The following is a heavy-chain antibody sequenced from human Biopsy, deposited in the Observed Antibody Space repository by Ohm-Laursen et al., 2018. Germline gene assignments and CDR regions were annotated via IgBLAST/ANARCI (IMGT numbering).Heavy chain of an antibody. CDR1: GESMGTYY. J-gene: IGHJ5*01. CDR2: IYYSGTT. D-gene: IGHD3-3*01. Sequence: GTLSLTCTVSGESMGTYYWSWIRQPLGKVMEWIASIYYSGTTHKNPSLKSRVTISVDTSQGLLSLDLSSVTAADTAVYYCARVRGGFLEWFDYWGQGTLVTVSS. CDR3: ARVRGGFLEWFDY. V-gene: IGHV4-59*01.